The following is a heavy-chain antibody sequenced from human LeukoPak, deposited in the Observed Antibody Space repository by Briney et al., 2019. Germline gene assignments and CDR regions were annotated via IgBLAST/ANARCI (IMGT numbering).Heavy chain of an antibody. Sequence: GGSLRLSCAASGFTFSSYGMSWVRQAPGKGLDWVSAISGSGGSTYYADSVKGRFTISRDSSKNTLFLQMNRLRPEDAAVYYCAKAPVTTCRGAYCYPFDYWGQGTLVTVSS. CDR2: ISGSGGST. V-gene: IGHV3-23*01. CDR1: GFTFSSYG. J-gene: IGHJ4*02. CDR3: AKAPVTTCRGAYCYPFDY. D-gene: IGHD2-21*01.